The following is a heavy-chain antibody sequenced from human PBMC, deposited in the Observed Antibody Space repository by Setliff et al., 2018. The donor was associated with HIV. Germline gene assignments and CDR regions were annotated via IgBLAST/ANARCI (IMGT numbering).Heavy chain of an antibody. J-gene: IGHJ4*02. D-gene: IGHD3-3*02. V-gene: IGHV4-59*02. CDR3: ARDTFYLDY. CDR1: GGSVRRNY. Sequence: SETLSLTCTVSGGSVRRNYWGWIRQPPGRGLEWIGYISYNGGTNYNPSLKSRVAISLDTSKNQFSLKMRSVTAADTAIYYCARDTFYLDYWGQGARVTVSS. CDR2: ISYNGGT.